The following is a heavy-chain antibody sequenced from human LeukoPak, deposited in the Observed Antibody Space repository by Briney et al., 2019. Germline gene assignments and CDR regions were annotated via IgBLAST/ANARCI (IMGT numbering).Heavy chain of an antibody. J-gene: IGHJ4*01. CDR2: INPNSGCT. CDR1: GYTFTGYD. V-gene: IGHV1-2*06. Sequence: ASVKVSCKASGYTFTGYDMHWVRQAPGQGLEWMGRINPNSGCTNYAQKFQGRVTMTRDTSTSTAYMALSRLRSEDTAVCYCAKDDSYDSSGHLFDNWGQGTLVTVSS. CDR3: AKDDSYDSSGHLFDN. D-gene: IGHD3-22*01.